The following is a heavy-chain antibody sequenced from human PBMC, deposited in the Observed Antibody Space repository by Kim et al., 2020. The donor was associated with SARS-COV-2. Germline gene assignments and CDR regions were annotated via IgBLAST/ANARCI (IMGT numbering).Heavy chain of an antibody. D-gene: IGHD5-18*01. J-gene: IGHJ6*02. CDR1: GYTFTGYY. V-gene: IGHV1-2*06. Sequence: ASVKVSCKASGYTFTGYYVHWVRQAPGQGLEWMGRIDPNSGGTNYAQKFQGRVTMTRDTSISTAYMELSRLRSDDTAVYYCARDGGLSYTADFYYYGMDVWGQGTTVTVSS. CDR3: ARDGGLSYTADFYYYGMDV. CDR2: IDPNSGGT.